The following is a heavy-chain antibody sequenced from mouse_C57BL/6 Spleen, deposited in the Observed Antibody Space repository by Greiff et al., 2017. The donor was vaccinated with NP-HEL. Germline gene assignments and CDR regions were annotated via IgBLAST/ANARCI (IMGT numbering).Heavy chain of an antibody. Sequence: VKLQESGPELVKPGASVKISCKASGYAFSSSWMNWVKQRPGKGLEWIGRIYPGDGDTNYNGKFKGKATLTADKSSSTAYMQLSSLTSEDSAVYFCARPYYDYSAWFAYWGQGTLVTVSA. D-gene: IGHD2-4*01. CDR3: ARPYYDYSAWFAY. J-gene: IGHJ3*01. CDR1: GYAFSSSW. CDR2: IYPGDGDT. V-gene: IGHV1-82*01.